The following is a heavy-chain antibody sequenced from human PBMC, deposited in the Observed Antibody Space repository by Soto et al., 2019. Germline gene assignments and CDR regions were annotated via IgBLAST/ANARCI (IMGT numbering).Heavy chain of an antibody. J-gene: IGHJ1*01. D-gene: IGHD6-19*01. Sequence: EVQLLDSGGGLVQSGGSRRLSCAASGFTFSSYAMSWVRQAPGKGLEWVSAISSSSATTYYADSVKGRFTISRDNSKNTLYLQMNSLRAEDTAVYYCATQTRVAVAGIRYFQQWGQGTLVTVSS. CDR3: ATQTRVAVAGIRYFQQ. CDR2: ISSSSATT. CDR1: GFTFSSYA. V-gene: IGHV3-23*01.